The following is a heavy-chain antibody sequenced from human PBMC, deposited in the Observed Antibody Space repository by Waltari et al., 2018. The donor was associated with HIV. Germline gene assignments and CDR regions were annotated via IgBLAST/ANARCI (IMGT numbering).Heavy chain of an antibody. V-gene: IGHV3-74*01. CDR1: GFTFSSYW. CDR3: ARGQYYSMDV. J-gene: IGHJ6*02. CDR2: INRDGSTI. D-gene: IGHD3-10*01. Sequence: EVQLVESGGGLVQPGGSLRLSCSASGFTFSSYWMHWVRQAPGKGLGWVSGINRDGSTIRYADSVKGRFTISRDNAKNTLYLQMNSLRAEDTALYYCARGQYYSMDVWGQGTTVTVSS.